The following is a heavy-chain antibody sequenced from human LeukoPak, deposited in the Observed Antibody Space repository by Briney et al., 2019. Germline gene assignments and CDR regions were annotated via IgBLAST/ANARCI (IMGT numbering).Heavy chain of an antibody. Sequence: ASVKVSCKASGYTFTGYYMHWVRQAPGQGLEWMGWINPNSGGTNYAQKFQVRGTMTRDTSISTAYMELSRLRSDDTAVYYCARARDLERVWDYWGQGTLVTVSS. CDR1: GYTFTGYY. CDR2: INPNSGGT. J-gene: IGHJ4*02. D-gene: IGHD1-1*01. CDR3: ARARDLERVWDY. V-gene: IGHV1-2*02.